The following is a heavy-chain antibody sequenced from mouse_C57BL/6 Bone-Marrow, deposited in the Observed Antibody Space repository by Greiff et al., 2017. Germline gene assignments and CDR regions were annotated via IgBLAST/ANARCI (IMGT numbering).Heavy chain of an antibody. CDR3: ARDKAGGFAY. CDR2: ISYDGSN. V-gene: IGHV3-6*01. J-gene: IGHJ3*01. Sequence: VQLKESGPGLVKPSQSLSLTCSVTGYSITSGYYWNWIRQFPGNKLEWMGYISYDGSNNYNPSLKNRIPITRDTSKNQFFLKLNSVTTEDTATYYCARDKAGGFAYWGQGTLVTVSA. CDR1: GYSITSGYY.